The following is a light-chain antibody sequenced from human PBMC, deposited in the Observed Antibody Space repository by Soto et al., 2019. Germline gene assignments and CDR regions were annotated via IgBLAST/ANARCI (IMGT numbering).Light chain of an antibody. CDR2: KNN. V-gene: IGLV1-47*01. CDR3: ASWDGDLRAVL. J-gene: IGLJ2*01. CDR1: SSNIGSNY. Sequence: QSVLTQPPSASGTPGQRVTISCSGSSSNIGSNYVYWYQQLPGTAPKLLIYKNNQWPSGVPDRFSGSKSGTSASLAISGLRSEDEADYYCASWDGDLRAVLFGGGTKVTVL.